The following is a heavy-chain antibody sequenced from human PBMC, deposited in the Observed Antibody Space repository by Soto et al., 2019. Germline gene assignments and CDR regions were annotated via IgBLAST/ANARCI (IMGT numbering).Heavy chain of an antibody. V-gene: IGHV3-23*01. CDR1: GFTFMSNA. J-gene: IGHJ4*02. D-gene: IGHD1-1*01. CDR2: ISGDGADT. Sequence: PGGSLRLSCVASGFTFMSNAMSWVRQAPGKGLEWVSAISGDGADTYYADSVRGRFTISRDNSKNTLSLQMNSLRDEDTALYYCVRDLYRSATMPCLDHWGQGALVTVSS. CDR3: VRDLYRSATMPCLDH.